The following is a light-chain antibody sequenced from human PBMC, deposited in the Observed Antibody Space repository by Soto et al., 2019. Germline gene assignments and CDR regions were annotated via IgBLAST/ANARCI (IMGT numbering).Light chain of an antibody. J-gene: IGKJ2*01. Sequence: IALTQSPLSLSVTPGEPASISCRSSQTPLRSNGYTYLNWYLQKPGQSPQLLIYLGSNRASGVPDRFSGSGSGTDFTLKINRVQAEDVGVFSCVQGLRPMYTFGQGPKVDIK. CDR1: QTPLRSNGYTY. V-gene: IGKV2-28*01. CDR2: LGS. CDR3: VQGLRPMYT.